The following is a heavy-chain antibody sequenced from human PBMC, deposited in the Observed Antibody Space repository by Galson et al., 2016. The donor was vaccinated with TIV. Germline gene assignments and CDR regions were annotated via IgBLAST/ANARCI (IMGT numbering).Heavy chain of an antibody. CDR3: ARSTARGACIDY. CDR1: GFSLNTNGMR. J-gene: IGHJ4*02. D-gene: IGHD3-10*01. Sequence: PALVKPTQTLTLTCTFSGFSLNTNGMRVSWIRQPPGKALEWLARIDWDDDKFYSTSLKSRLTISKDTSKNQVVLRMMNLDPEDTATYFCARSTARGACIDYWGQGTLVTVSS. V-gene: IGHV2-70*04. CDR2: IDWDDDK.